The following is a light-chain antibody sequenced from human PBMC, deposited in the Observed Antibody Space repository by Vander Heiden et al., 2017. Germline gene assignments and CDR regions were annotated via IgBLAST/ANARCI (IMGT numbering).Light chain of an antibody. Sequence: QSALTQPASVPGSPGQSITISCTGTSSDVGGYDYVSWYQKQQGKDTKLMVYEVSNRLAGVANGFSGTKCGNTAATTTSGLKAEDEADYYCSSYKSSSNIDVVGTGTKVTVL. CDR2: EVS. CDR1: SSDVGGYDY. J-gene: IGLJ1*01. CDR3: SSYKSSSNIDV. V-gene: IGLV2-14*01.